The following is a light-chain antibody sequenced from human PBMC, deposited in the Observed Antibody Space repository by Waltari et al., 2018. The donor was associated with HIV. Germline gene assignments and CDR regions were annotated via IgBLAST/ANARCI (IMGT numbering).Light chain of an antibody. CDR3: ASWDDTLSGPV. J-gene: IGLJ3*02. CDR2: SNN. CDR1: ISNIGSNS. Sequence: QSVLTQPTSASGTPGQKITISCSGNISNIGSNSVNCYQQFSGAAPKLLIFSNNQHPSGVPARFSGSKSGSAASLAISGLHSDDEAIYHCASWDDTLSGPVFGGGTKLTVL. V-gene: IGLV1-44*01.